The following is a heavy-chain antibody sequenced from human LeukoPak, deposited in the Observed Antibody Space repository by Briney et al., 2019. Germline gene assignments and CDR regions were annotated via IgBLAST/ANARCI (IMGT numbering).Heavy chain of an antibody. D-gene: IGHD5-12*01. CDR3: AKVATEAYYFDY. CDR2: IGSFGTTI. V-gene: IGHV3-48*03. J-gene: IGHJ4*02. CDR1: GXTFSSYE. Sequence: GGSLRLSCAASGXTFSSYEMNWVRQAPGKGLEWVSYIGSFGTTISYADSVEGRFTISRDNAKSSLYLQMSSLRAEDTAVYYCAKVATEAYYFDYWGQGTLVTVSS.